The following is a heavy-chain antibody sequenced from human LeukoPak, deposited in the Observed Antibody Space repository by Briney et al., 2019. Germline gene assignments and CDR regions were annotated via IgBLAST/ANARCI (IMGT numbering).Heavy chain of an antibody. V-gene: IGHV3-30*04. CDR3: ARVNLAGAAMVKEAFDY. J-gene: IGHJ4*02. D-gene: IGHD5-18*01. Sequence: GGSLRLSCAASGFTFSSYAMHWVRQAPGKGLEWVAVISYDGSNKYYADSVKGRFTISRDNSKNTLYLQMNSLRAEDTAVYYCARVNLAGAAMVKEAFDYWGRGTLVTVSS. CDR2: ISYDGSNK. CDR1: GFTFSSYA.